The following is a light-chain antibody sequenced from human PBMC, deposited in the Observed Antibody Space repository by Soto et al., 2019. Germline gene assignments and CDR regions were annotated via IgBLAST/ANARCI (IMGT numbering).Light chain of an antibody. J-gene: IGKJ1*01. V-gene: IGKV3-20*01. CDR3: QQYGSSGM. CDR1: QSVSNNY. Sequence: EIVLTQSPGTLSLSPGERATLSCRASQSVSNNYLAWYQQKPGQAPRLLIYGASNRATGIPDRFSGSGSGTDFTLIISSLEPEDFAVYYCQQYGSSGMFGQGTKVEIK. CDR2: GAS.